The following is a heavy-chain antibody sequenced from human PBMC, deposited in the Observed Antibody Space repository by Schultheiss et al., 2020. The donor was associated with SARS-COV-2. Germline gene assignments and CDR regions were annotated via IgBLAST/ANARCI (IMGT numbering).Heavy chain of an antibody. Sequence: ASVKVSCKASGYTFTSYYMHWVRQAPGQGLEWMGWMNPNSGGTNYAQKFQGRVTMTRDTSISTAYMELSRLRSDDTAVYYCARGPEGTIFGVVGRMYYYGMDVWGQGTTVTVSS. CDR1: GYTFTSYY. V-gene: IGHV1-2*02. CDR3: ARGPEGTIFGVVGRMYYYGMDV. D-gene: IGHD3-3*01. CDR2: MNPNSGGT. J-gene: IGHJ6*02.